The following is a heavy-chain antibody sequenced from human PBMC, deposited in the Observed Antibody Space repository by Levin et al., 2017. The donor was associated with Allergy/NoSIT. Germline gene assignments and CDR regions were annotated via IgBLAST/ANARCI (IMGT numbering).Heavy chain of an antibody. Sequence: KAGGSLRLSCAVSGGSISSSNWWSWVRQPPGKGLEWIGEISHSGSTNYNPSLKSRITISVDKSKNQFSLKLSSVTAADTAVYYCARDNGDYNSSGYYFDYWGQGTLVTVSS. CDR1: GGSISSSNW. J-gene: IGHJ4*02. CDR2: ISHSGST. V-gene: IGHV4-4*02. CDR3: ARDNGDYNSSGYYFDY. D-gene: IGHD3-22*01.